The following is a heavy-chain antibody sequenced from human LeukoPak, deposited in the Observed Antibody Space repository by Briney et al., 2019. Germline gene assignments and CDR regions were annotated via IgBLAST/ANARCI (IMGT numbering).Heavy chain of an antibody. V-gene: IGHV3-33*01. Sequence: PGGSLRLSCAASGFTFSSYGMHWVRQAPGKGLEWVAVIWYDGSNKYYADSVKGRFTISRDNSKNTLYLQMNSLKTEDTAVYYCTTLLSSTSCYRSYSSGCPKAPWGQGTLVTVSS. D-gene: IGHD2-2*02. CDR1: GFTFSSYG. CDR2: IWYDGSNK. J-gene: IGHJ4*02. CDR3: TTLLSSTSCYRSYSSGCPKAP.